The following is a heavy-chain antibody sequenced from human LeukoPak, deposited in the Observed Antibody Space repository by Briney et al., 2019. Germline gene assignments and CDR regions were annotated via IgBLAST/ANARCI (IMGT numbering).Heavy chain of an antibody. CDR1: GFMYSGFD. CDR3: VRERGFRGSYYYDH. Sequence: GGSLRLSCAASGFMYSGFDMSWVRQAPGKGLEWVSYISSGSSTMYYAESVKGRFTISRDNAKTSLFLQMNGLRDEDTAVYYCVRERGFRGSYYYDHWAREPWSPSPQ. J-gene: IGHJ4*02. CDR2: ISSGSSTM. D-gene: IGHD1-26*01. V-gene: IGHV3-48*02.